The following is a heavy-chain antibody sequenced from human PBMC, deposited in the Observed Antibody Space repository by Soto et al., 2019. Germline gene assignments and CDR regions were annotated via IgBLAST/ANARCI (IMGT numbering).Heavy chain of an antibody. CDR2: IFSNDEK. J-gene: IGHJ6*02. CDR3: ARYILASPYGMDV. Sequence: QVTLKESGPVLVKPTETLTLTCTVSGFSLSNARMGVSWIRQPPGKALEWLAHIFSNDEKSYNTSLKSRLTTSXDXYKSQVVLTMTNMDPVDTATYYCARYILASPYGMDVWGQGTTVTVSS. D-gene: IGHD5-12*01. V-gene: IGHV2-26*01. CDR1: GFSLSNARMG.